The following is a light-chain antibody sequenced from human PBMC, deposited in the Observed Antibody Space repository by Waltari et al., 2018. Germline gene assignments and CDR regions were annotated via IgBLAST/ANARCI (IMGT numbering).Light chain of an antibody. CDR3: ATWDDSLKGFV. V-gene: IGLV1-44*01. CDR1: SSDTGSTP. Sequence: QSVLTQPPSASGTPGQRVTISCSGRSSDTGSTPVNWYQPLPGTAPRLLIYNNNYRPSGVPDRFSGSKSGTSASLAISGLQSEDEAVFYCATWDDSLKGFVFGSGTKVTVL. J-gene: IGLJ1*01. CDR2: NNN.